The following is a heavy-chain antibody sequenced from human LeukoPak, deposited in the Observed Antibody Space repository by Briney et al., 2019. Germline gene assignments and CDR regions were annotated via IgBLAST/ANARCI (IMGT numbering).Heavy chain of an antibody. J-gene: IGHJ4*02. CDR1: GGSISSGGYY. CDR2: IYYSGST. Sequence: PSETLSLTCTVSGGSISSGGYYWSWIRQHPGKGLGWIGYIYYSGSTYYNPSLKSRVTISVNTSKNQFSLKLSSVTAADTAVYYCARHRGGGSYFDYWGQGTLVTVSS. D-gene: IGHD1-26*01. V-gene: IGHV4-31*03. CDR3: ARHRGGGSYFDY.